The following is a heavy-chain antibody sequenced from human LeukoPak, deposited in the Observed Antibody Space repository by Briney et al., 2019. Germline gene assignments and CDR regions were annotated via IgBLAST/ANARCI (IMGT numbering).Heavy chain of an antibody. CDR1: GYTFTGYY. CDR2: INPNSGGT. Sequence: ASVKVSCKAPGYTFTGYYMHWVRQAPGQGLEWMGWINPNSGGTNYAQKFQGWVTITRDTSISTAYMELSRLRSDDTAVYYCARRTYYYDSSGYYHYYFDYWGQGTLVTVSS. V-gene: IGHV1-2*04. CDR3: ARRTYYYDSSGYYHYYFDY. D-gene: IGHD3-22*01. J-gene: IGHJ4*02.